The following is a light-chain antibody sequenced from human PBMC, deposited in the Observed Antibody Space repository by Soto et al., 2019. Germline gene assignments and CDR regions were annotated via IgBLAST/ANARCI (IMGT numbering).Light chain of an antibody. CDR2: GAS. CDR3: QQYVISVT. CDR1: QSVSSN. V-gene: IGKV3-20*01. Sequence: EIVLTQSPATLSLSPGERATLSCRASQSVSSNLAWYQQKPGQAPRLLIYGASTRATGIPERFSGSGSGTDFTLTISRLEPQDSAMYYCQQYVISVTFGQGTRLETK. J-gene: IGKJ5*01.